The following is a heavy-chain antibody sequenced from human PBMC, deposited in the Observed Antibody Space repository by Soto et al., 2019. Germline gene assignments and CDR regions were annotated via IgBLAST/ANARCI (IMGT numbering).Heavy chain of an antibody. J-gene: IGHJ6*02. D-gene: IGHD2-21*02. CDR2: INPNSGGT. CDR3: AREAYCGGDCYYYYYYGMDV. V-gene: IGHV1-2*04. Sequence: GASVKVSCKASGYTFTGYYMHWVRQAPGQGLEWMGWINPNSGGTNYAQKFQGWVTMTRDTSISTAYMELSRLRSDDTAVYYCAREAYCGGDCYYYYYYGMDVWGQGTTVTVSS. CDR1: GYTFTGYY.